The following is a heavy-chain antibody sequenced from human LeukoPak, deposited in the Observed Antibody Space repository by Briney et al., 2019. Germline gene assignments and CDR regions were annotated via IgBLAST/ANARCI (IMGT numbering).Heavy chain of an antibody. D-gene: IGHD5-12*01. CDR1: GGSMINYY. Sequence: QPSETLSLTCSVSGGSMINYYWSRIRQAPGKGLEWVANINPDGDGMRFVDSVKGRFTMSRDNAQSSLHLQMNSLRVEDTAFYYCAAWTDRGYSYWGQGVLVTVSS. J-gene: IGHJ4*02. CDR3: AAWTDRGYSY. V-gene: IGHV3-7*01. CDR2: INPDGDGM.